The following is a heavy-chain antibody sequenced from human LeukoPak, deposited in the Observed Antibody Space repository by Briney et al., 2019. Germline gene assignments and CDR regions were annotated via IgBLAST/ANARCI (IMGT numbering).Heavy chain of an antibody. J-gene: IGHJ5*02. D-gene: IGHD3-9*01. V-gene: IGHV4-38-2*01. Sequence: SETLSLTCAVSGYSISSGYYWGWIRQPPGKGPEWIGSIYHSGSTYYNPSLKSRVTISVDTSKNQSSLKLSSVTAADTAVYYCALGSDILTGYNWFDPWGQGTLVTVSS. CDR2: IYHSGST. CDR1: GYSISSGYY. CDR3: ALGSDILTGYNWFDP.